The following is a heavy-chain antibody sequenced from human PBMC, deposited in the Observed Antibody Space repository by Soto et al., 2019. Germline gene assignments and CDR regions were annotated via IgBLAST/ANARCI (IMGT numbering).Heavy chain of an antibody. Sequence: SETLSLTCAVYGGSFSGYYWSWIRQPPGKGLEWIGEINHRGSTNYNPSLKSRVTISVDTSKNQFSLKLSSVTAADTAVYYCARRYGGNFDYWGQGTLVTVSS. D-gene: IGHD2-15*01. CDR3: ARRYGGNFDY. J-gene: IGHJ4*02. CDR1: GGSFSGYY. CDR2: INHRGST. V-gene: IGHV4-34*01.